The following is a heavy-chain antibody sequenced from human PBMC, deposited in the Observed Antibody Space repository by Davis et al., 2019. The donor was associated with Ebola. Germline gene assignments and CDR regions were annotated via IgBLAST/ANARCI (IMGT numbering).Heavy chain of an antibody. CDR1: GGSFSGYY. CDR3: ARQKGYYYGSGTKGYYYYGMDV. Sequence: MPSETLSLTCAVYGGSFSGYYWSWIRQPPGKGLEWIGEINHSGSTNYNPSLKSRVTISVDTSKNQFSLKLSSVTAADTAVYYCARQKGYYYGSGTKGYYYYGMDVWGQGTTVTVSS. D-gene: IGHD3-10*01. V-gene: IGHV4-34*01. CDR2: INHSGST. J-gene: IGHJ6*02.